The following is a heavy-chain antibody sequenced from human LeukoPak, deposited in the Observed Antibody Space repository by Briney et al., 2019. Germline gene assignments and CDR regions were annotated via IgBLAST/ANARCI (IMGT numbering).Heavy chain of an antibody. CDR2: ISPDSRII. Sequence: PGGSLRLSCAASGFPFSSYWIHWVRQAPGKGLEWVARISPDSRIITYADSVRGRFTISRDNARNTLSLQMNSLRVEDTAVYYCVRDLVLVETPGDDFGFWGQGTLVAVSS. J-gene: IGHJ4*02. CDR1: GFPFSSYW. D-gene: IGHD2-8*02. V-gene: IGHV3-74*03. CDR3: VRDLVLVETPGDDFGF.